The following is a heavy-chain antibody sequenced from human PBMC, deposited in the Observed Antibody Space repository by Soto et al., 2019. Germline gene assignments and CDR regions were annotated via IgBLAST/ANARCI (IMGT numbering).Heavy chain of an antibody. V-gene: IGHV3-30*18. CDR2: ISYDGSNK. CDR1: GFTFSSYG. CDR3: AKVLPRSSSWDYYYYYGMDV. D-gene: IGHD6-13*01. Sequence: LRLSCAASGFTFSSYGMHWVRQAPGKGLEWVAVISYDGSNKYYADSVKGRFTISRDNSKNTLYLQMNSLRAEDTAVYYCAKVLPRSSSWDYYYYYGMDVWGQGTTVTVSS. J-gene: IGHJ6*02.